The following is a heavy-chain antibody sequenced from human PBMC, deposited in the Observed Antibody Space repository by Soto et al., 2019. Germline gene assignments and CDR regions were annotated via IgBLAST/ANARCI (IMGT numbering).Heavy chain of an antibody. CDR2: IYYSGST. D-gene: IGHD6-19*01. V-gene: IGHV4-30-4*01. Sequence: SETLSLTCTVSGGSISSGDYYWSWIRQPPGKGLEWVGYIYYSGSTYYNPSLKIRVTISVDTSKNQFSLKLSSVTAADTAVYYCASYSGWPTSKFDYWGQGTLVTVSS. CDR3: ASYSGWPTSKFDY. J-gene: IGHJ4*02. CDR1: GGSISSGDYY.